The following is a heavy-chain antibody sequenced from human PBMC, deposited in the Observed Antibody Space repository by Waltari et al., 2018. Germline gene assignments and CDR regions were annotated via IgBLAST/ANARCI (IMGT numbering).Heavy chain of an antibody. Sequence: QVQLQESGPGLVKPSGTLSLTCAVSGGSISSSNWWSWVRQPPGKGLEWIGEIYHSGSTNYNPSLKSRVTISVDKSKNQFSLKLSSVTTADTAVYYCARDRTGTNGRWGYYYGMDVWGQGTTVIVSS. D-gene: IGHD1-7*01. J-gene: IGHJ6*02. CDR3: ARDRTGTNGRWGYYYGMDV. V-gene: IGHV4-4*02. CDR1: GGSISSSNW. CDR2: IYHSGST.